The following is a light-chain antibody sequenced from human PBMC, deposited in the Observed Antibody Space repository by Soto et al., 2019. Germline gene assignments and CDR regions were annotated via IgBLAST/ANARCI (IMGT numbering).Light chain of an antibody. J-gene: IGLJ1*01. CDR2: GVS. Sequence: QSALTQPASVSGSPGQSITISCTGVSSDVGGYKYVSWYQQHPGKAPKLIIYGVSKRPSGVSDRFSGSKSGNTASLTISGLQAEDEADYYCDSYTSSSTYVFGTGTKLTVL. CDR1: SSDVGGYKY. V-gene: IGLV2-14*01. CDR3: DSYTSSSTYV.